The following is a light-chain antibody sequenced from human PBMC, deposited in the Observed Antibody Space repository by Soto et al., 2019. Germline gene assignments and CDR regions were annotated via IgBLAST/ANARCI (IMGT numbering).Light chain of an antibody. CDR1: HHDVGGYNY. J-gene: IGLJ3*02. V-gene: IGLV2-14*01. CDR3: SSYTSSSTLV. CDR2: EVS. Sequence: SLLTQPSSVSGSPWPSITIFFPGTHHDVGGYNYVSWYQQHPGKAPKLMIYEVSHRPSGVSNRFSGSKSGNTASLTISGLQAEDEADYYCSSYTSSSTLVFGGGTKVTVL.